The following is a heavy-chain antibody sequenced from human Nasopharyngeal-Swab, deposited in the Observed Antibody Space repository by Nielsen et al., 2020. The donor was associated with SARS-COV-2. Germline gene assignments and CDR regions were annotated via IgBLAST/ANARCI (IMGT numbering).Heavy chain of an antibody. CDR1: RFTFSRWP. CDR2: ISSDGSDK. J-gene: IGHJ4*02. D-gene: IGHD2-15*01. V-gene: IGHV3-30*03. Sequence: GGSLRLSCVASRFTFSRWPMHWVRQAPGKGLEWVTVISSDGSDKQYVDSVKGRFTISRDNSKNTLYLQMKSLRAEDTGVYYCASLRADTPDFAYWGQGTQVTVSS. CDR3: ASLRADTPDFAY.